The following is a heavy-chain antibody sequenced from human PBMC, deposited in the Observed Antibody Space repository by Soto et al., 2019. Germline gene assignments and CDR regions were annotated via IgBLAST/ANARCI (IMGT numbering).Heavy chain of an antibody. CDR3: ARSIAVAGQFVDY. CDR1: GFTFSSYG. V-gene: IGHV3-33*01. CDR2: TWYDGSNK. J-gene: IGHJ4*02. Sequence: QPGGSLRLSCAASGFTFSSYGMHWVRQAPGKGLEWVAVTWYDGSNKYYADSVKGRFTISRDNSKNTLYLQMNSLRAEDTAVYYCARSIAVAGQFVDYWGQGTLVTVS. D-gene: IGHD6-19*01.